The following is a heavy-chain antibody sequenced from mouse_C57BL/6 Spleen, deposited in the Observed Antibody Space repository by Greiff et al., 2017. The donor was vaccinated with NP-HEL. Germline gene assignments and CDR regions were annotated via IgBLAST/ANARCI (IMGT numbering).Heavy chain of an antibody. J-gene: IGHJ2*01. Sequence: EVKLVESEGGLVQPGSSMKLSCTASGFTFSDYYMAWVRQVPEKGLEWVANINYDGSSTYYLDSLKSRFIISRDNAKNILYLQMSSLKSEDTATYYCARDAYGYSFDYWGQGTTLTVSS. CDR1: GFTFSDYY. V-gene: IGHV5-16*01. D-gene: IGHD2-2*01. CDR2: INYDGSST. CDR3: ARDAYGYSFDY.